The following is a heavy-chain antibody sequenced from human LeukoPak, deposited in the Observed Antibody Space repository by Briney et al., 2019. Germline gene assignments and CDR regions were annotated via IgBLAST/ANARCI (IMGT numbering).Heavy chain of an antibody. CDR1: GGSVSSDNSY. CDR2: IYADGDS. Sequence: ASETLSLTCTVSGGSVSSDNSYWNWIRQPAGKGLEWIGRIYADGDSTYNPSLKSRVTISVDTSKTQLSLRLTSMTAADTAVYYCARGYYYRTWGQGTLVTVSS. V-gene: IGHV4-61*02. J-gene: IGHJ4*02. D-gene: IGHD3-10*01. CDR3: ARGYYYRT.